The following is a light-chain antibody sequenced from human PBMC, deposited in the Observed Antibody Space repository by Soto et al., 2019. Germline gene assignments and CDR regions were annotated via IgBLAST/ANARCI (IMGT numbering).Light chain of an antibody. CDR3: QSYDSSLSGYV. J-gene: IGLJ1*01. CDR2: GNS. V-gene: IGLV1-40*01. CDR1: SSNIGAGYD. Sequence: QSVLTQPPSVSGAPGQRVTISCTGSSSNIGAGYDVHWYQQLPGTAPKLLMYGNSNRPSGVPDRFSGSKSGTSSSLAITGLQAEDEADYYCQSYDSSLSGYVFGTETKLTVL.